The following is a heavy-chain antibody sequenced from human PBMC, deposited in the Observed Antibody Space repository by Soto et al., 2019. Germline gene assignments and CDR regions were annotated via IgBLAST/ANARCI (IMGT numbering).Heavy chain of an antibody. Sequence: EVQLLESGGGLVQPGGSLRLSCAASGFTFSNYAMSWVRQAPGKGLEWVSGISGGGTSTYYADSVKGRFTISRDNSKNTVYLQMNSLRVDDTAVYYCAKGRDTDNEYFQDWGQGILVTVSS. CDR2: ISGGGTST. D-gene: IGHD5-18*01. CDR1: GFTFSNYA. CDR3: AKGRDTDNEYFQD. J-gene: IGHJ4*02. V-gene: IGHV3-23*01.